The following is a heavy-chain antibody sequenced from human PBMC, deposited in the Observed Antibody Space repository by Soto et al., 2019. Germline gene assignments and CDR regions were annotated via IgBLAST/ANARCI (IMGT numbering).Heavy chain of an antibody. Sequence: EVHLAESGGGLVQPGGSLRLSCAASGFTFSDYWMHWVRQAPGKGLVWVSRIKGDGSVTNYADSVKGRFTVSRDNAKNTLYLQMDSLRVEDTALYYCGKDLHIAAAVPWGQGTLVTVSS. CDR3: GKDLHIAAAVP. J-gene: IGHJ5*02. V-gene: IGHV3-74*01. CDR2: IKGDGSVT. D-gene: IGHD6-13*01. CDR1: GFTFSDYW.